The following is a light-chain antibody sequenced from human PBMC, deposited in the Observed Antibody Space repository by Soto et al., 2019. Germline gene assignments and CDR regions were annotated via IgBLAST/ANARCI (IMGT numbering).Light chain of an antibody. CDR1: QSFSSN. V-gene: IGKV3-11*01. CDR3: QQRSNWPPT. J-gene: IGKJ5*01. CDR2: DAS. Sequence: ERVMTQSPGTLSLSPGERATLSCRASQSFSSNLAWYQQTPGQAPRLLISDASTRATGIPARFSGSGSGTDFTITISSLEPEDFAVYYCQQRSNWPPTFGQGTRLEIK.